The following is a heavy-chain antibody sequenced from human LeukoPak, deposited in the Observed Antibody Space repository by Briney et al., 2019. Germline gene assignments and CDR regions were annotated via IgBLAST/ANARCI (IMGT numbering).Heavy chain of an antibody. CDR2: IYYSGST. CDR1: GGSISTYY. Sequence: SETLSLTCTVSGGSISTYYWSWIRQPPGKELEWIGYIYYSGSTNYSPSLKTRVTISVDTSKKQFSLKLTSVTTADTAVYYCARGVAYFDYWGQGTLVTVSS. CDR3: ARGVAYFDY. J-gene: IGHJ4*02. V-gene: IGHV4-59*01.